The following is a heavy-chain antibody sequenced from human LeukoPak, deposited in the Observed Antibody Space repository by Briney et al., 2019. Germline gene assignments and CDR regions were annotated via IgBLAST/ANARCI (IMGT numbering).Heavy chain of an antibody. V-gene: IGHV1-69*06. CDR1: GGTFSSYA. CDR2: IIPIFGTA. Sequence: SVKVSCKASGGTFSSYAISWVRQAPGQGLEWMGGIIPIFGTANYAQKFQGRVTITADKSTSTAYMELSRLRSDDTAVYYCASSNERKQFVLRFDYWGQGTLVTVSS. CDR3: ASSNERKQFVLRFDY. D-gene: IGHD3-3*01. J-gene: IGHJ4*02.